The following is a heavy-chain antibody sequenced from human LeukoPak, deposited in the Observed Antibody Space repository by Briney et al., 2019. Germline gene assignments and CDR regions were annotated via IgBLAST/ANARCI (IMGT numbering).Heavy chain of an antibody. CDR1: GGSISSGSYY. J-gene: IGHJ4*02. CDR3: ARAVVATATSVRSDYFDY. V-gene: IGHV4-61*02. Sequence: SQTLSLTCTVSGGSISSGSYYWSWIRQPAGKGLEWIGRIYTSGSTNYNPSLKSRVTISVDTSKNQFSLKLSSVTAADTAVYYCARAVVATATSVRSDYFDYWGQGTLVTVSS. D-gene: IGHD2-21*02. CDR2: IYTSGST.